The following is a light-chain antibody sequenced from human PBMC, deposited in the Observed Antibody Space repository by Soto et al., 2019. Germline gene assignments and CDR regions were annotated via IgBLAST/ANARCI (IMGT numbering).Light chain of an antibody. CDR1: HTVSSTY. J-gene: IGKJ5*01. Sequence: IVLTQSPGTLSLSPWETATLSCRASHTVSSTYLAWYQHKPGRAPRLLIDGASSRAAGIPDRFSGSGSGTDFTLTISRLEPEDLAVYYCQQYDYLVTFGQGTRLEIK. CDR2: GAS. V-gene: IGKV3-20*01. CDR3: QQYDYLVT.